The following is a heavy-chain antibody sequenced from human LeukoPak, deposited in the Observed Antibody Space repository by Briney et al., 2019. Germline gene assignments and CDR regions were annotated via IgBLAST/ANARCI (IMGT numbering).Heavy chain of an antibody. Sequence: PGRSLRLSCAATGFTFSTYGMHWVRQAPGKGLEWVAAISNDGNKKYYADSVKGRFTISRDNPKNTLFLQMNSLRAEGTAVYYCAKEGWDKSYWYGRIDYWGQGTLVTVSS. V-gene: IGHV3-30*18. CDR1: GFTFSTYG. D-gene: IGHD2-8*02. CDR2: ISNDGNKK. CDR3: AKEGWDKSYWYGRIDY. J-gene: IGHJ4*02.